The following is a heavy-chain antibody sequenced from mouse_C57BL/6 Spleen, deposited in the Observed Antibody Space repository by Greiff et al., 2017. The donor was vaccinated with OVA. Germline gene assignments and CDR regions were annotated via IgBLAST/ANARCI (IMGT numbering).Heavy chain of an antibody. CDR1: GFTFSDYY. J-gene: IGHJ4*01. D-gene: IGHD2-4*01. CDR3: ARGLGYYAMDY. CDR2: INYDGSST. Sequence: EVKVVESEGGLVQPGSSMKLSCTASGFTFSDYYMAWVRQVPEKGLEWVANINYDGSSTYYLDSLKSRFIISRDNAKNILYLQMSSLKSEDTATYYCARGLGYYAMDYWGQGTSVTVSS. V-gene: IGHV5-16*01.